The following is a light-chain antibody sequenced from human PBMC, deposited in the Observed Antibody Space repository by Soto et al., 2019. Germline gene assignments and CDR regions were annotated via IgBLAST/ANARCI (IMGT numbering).Light chain of an antibody. CDR3: SSYTSSSTYV. J-gene: IGLJ1*01. CDR2: NVS. CDR1: SSDVGGYNS. Sequence: QSVLTXPASVSGSPGQSITISCTGTSSDVGGYNSVSWYQQHPGKAPKLMIYNVSNRPSGVSNRFSGSKSGNTASLTISGLQAEDEADYYCSSYTSSSTYVFGTGTKVTVL. V-gene: IGLV2-14*01.